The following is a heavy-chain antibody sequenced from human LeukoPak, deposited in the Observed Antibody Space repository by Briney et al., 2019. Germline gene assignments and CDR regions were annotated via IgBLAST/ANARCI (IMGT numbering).Heavy chain of an antibody. J-gene: IGHJ4*02. CDR1: GYHLTGYC. Sequence: ASVKVSCKASGYHLTGYCVHWVRQAPGQGLEWMGWINPNSGGTNYAQKFQGRVTMTRDTSISTAYMELSRLRSDDTAVYYCATDAPYYILARRRTPFDLSDYWGQGTLVTVSS. CDR3: ATDAPYYILARRRTPFDLSDY. D-gene: IGHD3-9*01. CDR2: INPNSGGT. V-gene: IGHV1-2*02.